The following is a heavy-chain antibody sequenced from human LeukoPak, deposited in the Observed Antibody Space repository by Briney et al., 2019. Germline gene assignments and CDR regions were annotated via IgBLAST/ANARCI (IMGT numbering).Heavy chain of an antibody. CDR3: ASTRGYSGYDSFDY. J-gene: IGHJ4*02. CDR1: GFTFSSYG. CDR2: IWYDGSNK. D-gene: IGHD5-12*01. Sequence: PGGSLRLSCAASGFTFSSYGMHWVRQAPGKGLEWVAVIWYDGSNKYYADSVKGRFTISRDNSKNTLYLQMNSLRAEDTAVYYCASTRGYSGYDSFDYWGQGTLVTVSS. V-gene: IGHV3-33*01.